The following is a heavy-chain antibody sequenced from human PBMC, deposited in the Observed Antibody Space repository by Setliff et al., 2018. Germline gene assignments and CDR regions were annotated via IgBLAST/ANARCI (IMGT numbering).Heavy chain of an antibody. D-gene: IGHD3-10*01. CDR2: IRQDGSEK. CDR1: GFTFSRYW. CDR3: ARDHVYGSQYYYYYYGMDV. V-gene: IGHV3-7*01. J-gene: IGHJ6*02. Sequence: PGESLKISCAASGFTFSRYWMSWVRQAPGKGLEWVANIRQDGSEKYYVDSVKGRFTISRDNAKNPLYLQMNSLRAEDTAVYYCARDHVYGSQYYYYYYGMDVWGQGTTVTV.